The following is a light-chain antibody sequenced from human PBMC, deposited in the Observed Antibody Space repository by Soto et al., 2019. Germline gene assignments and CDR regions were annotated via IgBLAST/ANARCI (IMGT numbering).Light chain of an antibody. CDR1: QSVSSS. Sequence: EIVLTQSPSTLSLSPGERASLSCRASQSVSSSLAWYQQKPGQSPRLLIYDASNRATGIPARFSGSGSGTDFILTIISLEPEDFGVYYCQQRSTCPPLTFGVGTKVDIK. CDR3: QQRSTCPPLT. V-gene: IGKV3-11*01. J-gene: IGKJ4*01. CDR2: DAS.